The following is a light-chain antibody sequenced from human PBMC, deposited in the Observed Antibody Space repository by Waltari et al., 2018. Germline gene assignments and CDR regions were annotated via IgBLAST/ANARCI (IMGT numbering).Light chain of an antibody. CDR1: HRITKY. J-gene: IGKJ1*01. CDR3: QQSYSKPWT. V-gene: IGKV1-39*01. CDR2: AAS. Sequence: DIQMTQSPSSLSASVGDRVTITCRASHRITKYVNWYQQRPGIAPKALITAASSLHSGVPSRFSGSGSGTDFTLTISNLQPEDFATYYCQQSYSKPWTFGQGTKVEIK.